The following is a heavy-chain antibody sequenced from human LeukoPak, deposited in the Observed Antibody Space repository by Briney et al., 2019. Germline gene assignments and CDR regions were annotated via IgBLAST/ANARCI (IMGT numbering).Heavy chain of an antibody. CDR1: GFTFSSYS. CDR3: GSCSDGSCHSGWFDP. CDR2: ISSSSSYI. Sequence: GGSLRLSCAASGFTFSSYSMNWVRQAPGKGLEWVSSISSSSSYIYYADSVKGRFTISRDNAKNSLYLQMNSLRAEDTAVYYCGSCSDGSCHSGWFDPWGQGTLVTVSS. J-gene: IGHJ5*02. V-gene: IGHV3-21*01. D-gene: IGHD2-15*01.